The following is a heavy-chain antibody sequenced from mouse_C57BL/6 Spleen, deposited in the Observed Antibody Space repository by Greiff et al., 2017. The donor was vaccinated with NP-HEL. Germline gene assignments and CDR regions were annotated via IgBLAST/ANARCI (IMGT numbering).Heavy chain of an antibody. V-gene: IGHV1-22*01. J-gene: IGHJ1*03. Sequence: EVQLQQSGPELVKPGASVKMSCKASGYTFTDYNMHWVKQSHGKSLEWIGYINPNNGGTSYNQKFKGKATLTVNKSSSTAYMELRSLTSEDSAVYYWARTYYGNWYFDVWGTGTTVTVSS. D-gene: IGHD2-10*01. CDR1: GYTFTDYN. CDR3: ARTYYGNWYFDV. CDR2: INPNNGGT.